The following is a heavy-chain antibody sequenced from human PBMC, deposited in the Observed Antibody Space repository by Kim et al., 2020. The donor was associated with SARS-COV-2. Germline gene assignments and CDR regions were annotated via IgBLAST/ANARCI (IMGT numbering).Heavy chain of an antibody. Sequence: YADSGKGRFTISRDNSKNTLYLKMNRLRSEDTAVYYCARTLVLSGYYGMDVWGQGTTVTVSS. V-gene: IGHV3-33*01. D-gene: IGHD3-10*01. CDR3: ARTLVLSGYYGMDV. J-gene: IGHJ6*02.